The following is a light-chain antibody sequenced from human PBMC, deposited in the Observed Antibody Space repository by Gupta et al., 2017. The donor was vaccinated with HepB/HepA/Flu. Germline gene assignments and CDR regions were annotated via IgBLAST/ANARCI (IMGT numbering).Light chain of an antibody. Sequence: HSALLRSAYDSGSPGPSVTISCSGIGSDLGNNNYLSWYQQLPGKAPKVIIYNVSNRPSGVSNRFSGSKSDNTASLTISGLQADDEADYDCSAYTINRWVFGGGTKLTVL. CDR2: NVS. CDR1: GSDLGNNNY. CDR3: SAYTINRWV. J-gene: IGLJ3*02. V-gene: IGLV2-14*01.